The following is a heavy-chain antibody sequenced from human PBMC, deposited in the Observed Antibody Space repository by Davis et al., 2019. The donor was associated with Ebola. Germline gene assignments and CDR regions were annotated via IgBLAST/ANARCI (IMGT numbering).Heavy chain of an antibody. Sequence: GESLKISCAASGFTVSSNYMSWVRQAPGKGLEWVSVIYSGGSTYYADSVKGRFTISRHNSKNTLYLQMNSLRAEDTAVYYCAKDRRTVTTDWDYWGQGTLVTVSS. V-gene: IGHV3-53*01. D-gene: IGHD4-17*01. CDR1: GFTVSSNY. CDR3: AKDRRTVTTDWDY. CDR2: IYSGGST. J-gene: IGHJ4*02.